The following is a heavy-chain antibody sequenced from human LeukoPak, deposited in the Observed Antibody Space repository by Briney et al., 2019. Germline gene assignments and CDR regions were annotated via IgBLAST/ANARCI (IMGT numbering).Heavy chain of an antibody. CDR2: IYYSGST. CDR3: ARGPYYYGSGSYYKAGSAYDY. CDR1: GGSISSYY. J-gene: IGHJ4*02. D-gene: IGHD3-10*01. V-gene: IGHV4-59*12. Sequence: SETLSLTCTVSGGSISSYYWSWIRRPPGKGLEWIGYIYYSGSTNYNPSLKSRVTISVDTSKNQFSLKLSSVTAADTAVYYCARGPYYYGSGSYYKAGSAYDYWGQGTLVTVSS.